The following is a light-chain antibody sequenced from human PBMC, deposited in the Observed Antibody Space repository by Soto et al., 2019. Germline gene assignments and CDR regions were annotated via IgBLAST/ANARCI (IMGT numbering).Light chain of an antibody. CDR2: DAS. CDR1: QSVRSF. V-gene: IGKV3-11*01. J-gene: IGKJ4*01. Sequence: EIVLTQSPATLSLSPGERATLSCRASQSVRSFLAWYQQKPGQAPRLLIYDASNRATGVPGRFSGSGSGTDFTLTSSSLDPEDFAVYYCQQRSGWPPALSFGGGTKVE. CDR3: QQRSGWPPALS.